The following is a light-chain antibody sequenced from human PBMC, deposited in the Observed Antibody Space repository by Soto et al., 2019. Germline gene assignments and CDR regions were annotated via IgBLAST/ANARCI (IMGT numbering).Light chain of an antibody. CDR1: QDIATY. V-gene: IGKV1-33*01. CDR2: DAA. J-gene: IGKJ4*02. Sequence: DIQMTQSPSSLAASVGDRVTLTCQASQDIATYLNWYQQKPGKAPYLLIYDAANLETGVPSRFSGSGSGTHFSFTISSLQPEDFAIYFCLQYSHFPARVTFGGGTKL. CDR3: LQYSHFPARVT.